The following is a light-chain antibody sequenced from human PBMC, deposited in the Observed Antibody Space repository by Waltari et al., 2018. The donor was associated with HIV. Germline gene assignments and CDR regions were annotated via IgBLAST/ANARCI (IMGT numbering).Light chain of an antibody. CDR3: CSYAGSYTPV. CDR2: DVS. J-gene: IGLJ2*01. CDR1: SSAVGRYNY. Sequence: QSALTQPRSVSGSPGQSVTIPCTGTSSAVGRYNYVSWYQQHPGKAPKLMIYDVSKRPSGVPDRFSGSKSGNTASLTISGLQAEDEADYYCCSYAGSYTPVFGGGTKLTVL. V-gene: IGLV2-11*01.